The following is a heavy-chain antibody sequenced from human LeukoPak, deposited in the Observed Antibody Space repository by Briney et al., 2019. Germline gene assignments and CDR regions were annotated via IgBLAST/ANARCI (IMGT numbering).Heavy chain of an antibody. CDR3: ARHQAASSHTSFDF. Sequence: GSLRLSFAASGFTVSSEYMSWVRQAPGKGLEWVSVIYSGGTTYYADSVKGRFTISRDNSLNTLYLQMSSLRAEDTAVYYCARHQAASSHTSFDFWGQGTLVTVSS. D-gene: IGHD6-13*01. J-gene: IGHJ4*02. CDR2: IYSGGTT. CDR1: GFTVSSEY. V-gene: IGHV3-53*01.